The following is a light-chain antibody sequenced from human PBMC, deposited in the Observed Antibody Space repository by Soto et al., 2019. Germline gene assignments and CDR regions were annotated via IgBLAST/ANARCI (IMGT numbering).Light chain of an antibody. CDR1: QSVLFNSNNKNY. J-gene: IGKJ3*01. CDR3: QQHYNNRFT. V-gene: IGKV4-1*01. Sequence: DIVMTQSPDSLAVSLGERATINCKSSQSVLFNSNNKNYLAWYQQKPGQPPKLLIYWASTRESGVPDRFSGSGSGTDFTLTISSLQAEDVAVYYCQQHYNNRFTFGPGTKVDIK. CDR2: WAS.